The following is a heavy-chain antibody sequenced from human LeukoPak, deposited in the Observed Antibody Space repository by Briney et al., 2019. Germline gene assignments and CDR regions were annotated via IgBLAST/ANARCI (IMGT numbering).Heavy chain of an antibody. D-gene: IGHD2-15*01. Sequence: GGSLRLSCAASGFTVSSNCMSCVRQAPRKGLEWGPLIYSGGTPYYADSVKGRFTISRDNSQNTVYLQLNSLRAEDTAVYYCARAVKRDCSACYSYYFDSWGQGTLVTVSS. V-gene: IGHV3-66*01. CDR3: ARAVKRDCSACYSYYFDS. CDR1: GFTVSSNC. J-gene: IGHJ4*02. CDR2: IYSGGTP.